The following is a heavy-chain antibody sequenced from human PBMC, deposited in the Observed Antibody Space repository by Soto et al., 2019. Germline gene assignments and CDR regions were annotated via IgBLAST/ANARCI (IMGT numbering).Heavy chain of an antibody. Sequence: PSETLSLTCTVSGGSISSYYWSWNRQPPGKGLEWIGYIYYSGSTNYNPSLKSRVTISVDTSKNQFSLKLSSVTAADTAVYYCARCIRGYDYVWGSYRYDAFDIWGQGTMVTVSS. CDR1: GGSISSYY. V-gene: IGHV4-59*01. D-gene: IGHD3-16*02. J-gene: IGHJ3*02. CDR2: IYYSGST. CDR3: ARCIRGYDYVWGSYRYDAFDI.